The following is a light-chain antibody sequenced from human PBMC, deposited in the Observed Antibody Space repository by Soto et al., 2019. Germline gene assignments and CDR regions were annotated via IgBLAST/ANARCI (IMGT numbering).Light chain of an antibody. CDR3: QQYGSSPIT. Sequence: ENVLTQSPGTLSLSPGERATLSCRASQTVSSTYLAWYQQKPGLAPRLLIYGASSRATGIPDRFSGTVSGTDFTLTISRLAPEDFALYYCQQYGSSPITFGQGTRLESK. CDR1: QTVSSTY. J-gene: IGKJ5*01. V-gene: IGKV3-20*01. CDR2: GAS.